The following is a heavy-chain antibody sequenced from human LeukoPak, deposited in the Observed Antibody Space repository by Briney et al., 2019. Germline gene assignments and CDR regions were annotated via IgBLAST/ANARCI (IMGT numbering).Heavy chain of an antibody. CDR3: ARHPDWELLDSPGSFDI. CDR2: IYYSGST. Sequence: SETLSLTCTVAGGSISSYYWSWIRQPPGKGLEWIVYIYYSGSTNYNPSLKSRVTISVDTSKNQFSLKLSSVTAADTAVYYCARHPDWELLDSPGSFDIWGQGTMVTVSS. CDR1: GGSISSYY. D-gene: IGHD1-26*01. V-gene: IGHV4-59*08. J-gene: IGHJ3*02.